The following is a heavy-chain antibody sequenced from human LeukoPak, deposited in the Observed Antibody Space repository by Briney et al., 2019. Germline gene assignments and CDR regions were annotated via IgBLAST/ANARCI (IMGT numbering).Heavy chain of an antibody. CDR2: ISYDGSRK. J-gene: IGHJ4*02. D-gene: IGHD5-24*01. Sequence: AGRSLRLSCAASGFNFSTYAMHWVRQAPGKGLEWVALISYDGSRKHFADSVKGRFTISRDNSKNTLYLQMNSLRGEDTAVYYCARDSARRDGYNFDYWGQGTLVTVSS. V-gene: IGHV3-30*04. CDR1: GFNFSTYA. CDR3: ARDSARRDGYNFDY.